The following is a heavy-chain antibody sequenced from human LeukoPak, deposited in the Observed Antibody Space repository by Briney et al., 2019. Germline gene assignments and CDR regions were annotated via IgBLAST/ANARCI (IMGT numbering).Heavy chain of an antibody. CDR2: ISYSGST. Sequence: SETLSLTCTVSAGSISSSSYYWDWIRQPPGKGLEWIGCISYSGSTYYNPSLKSRVTISVDTSKNQFSLKLSSVTAADTAIYYCARHELELVRRGGLWGTRDVATTRQPIDNWGQGTLVTVSS. V-gene: IGHV4-39*01. CDR3: ARHELELVRRGGLWGTRDVATTRQPIDN. J-gene: IGHJ4*02. D-gene: IGHD5-12*01. CDR1: AGSISSSSYY.